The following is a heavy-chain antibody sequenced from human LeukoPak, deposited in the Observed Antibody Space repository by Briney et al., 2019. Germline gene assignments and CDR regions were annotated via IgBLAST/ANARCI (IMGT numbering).Heavy chain of an antibody. Sequence: GGSLRLSCAASGFTVSSNYMSWVRQAPGKGLEWVSVISGSGGRPYYEDSVKGRFTISRDNSKNTLYLQMNSLRAEDTAVYYCAKQYSSDWNGLAEYFQHWGQGTLLTVSS. CDR3: AKQYSSDWNGLAEYFQH. CDR1: GFTVSSNY. D-gene: IGHD6-19*01. CDR2: ISGSGGRP. V-gene: IGHV3-23*01. J-gene: IGHJ1*01.